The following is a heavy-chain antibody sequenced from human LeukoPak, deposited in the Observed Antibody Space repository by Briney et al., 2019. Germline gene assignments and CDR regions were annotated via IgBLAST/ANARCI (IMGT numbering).Heavy chain of an antibody. CDR2: IYSSGST. V-gene: IGHV4-61*08. J-gene: IGHJ5*02. CDR3: ASYTEGWFDP. Sequence: SETLSLTCTVSGGSISSGGYYWSWIRQHPGKGLEWIGYIYSSGSTNYNPSLKSRVTISVDTSKNQFSLKLSSVTAADTAVYYCASYTEGWFDPWGQGTLVTVSS. D-gene: IGHD2-2*02. CDR1: GGSISSGGYY.